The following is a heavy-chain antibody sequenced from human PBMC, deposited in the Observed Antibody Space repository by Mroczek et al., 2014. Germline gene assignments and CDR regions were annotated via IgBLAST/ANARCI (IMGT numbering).Heavy chain of an antibody. CDR3: AKERVAARYSNWFDP. CDR1: GFTFSSYA. V-gene: IGHV3-23*04. J-gene: IGHJ5*02. D-gene: IGHD6-6*01. CDR2: ISGSGGST. Sequence: VQLVQSGEAWYSLGGSLRLSCAASGFTFSSYAMSWVRQAPGKGLEWVSAISGSGGSTYYADSVKGRFTISRDNSKNTLYLQMNSLRAEDTAVYYCAKERVAARYSNWFDPWGQGTLVTVSS.